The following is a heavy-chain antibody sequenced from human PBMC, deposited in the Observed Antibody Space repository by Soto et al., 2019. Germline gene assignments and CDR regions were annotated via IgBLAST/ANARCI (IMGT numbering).Heavy chain of an antibody. D-gene: IGHD3-22*01. CDR2: TYYSRST. CDR1: GGSISSGDYY. CDR3: ARGVGSSGYYLFYFDY. V-gene: IGHV4-30-4*01. Sequence: QVQLQESGPGLVKPSQTLSLTCTVSGGSISSGDYYWSWIRQPPGKGLEWIGYTYYSRSTYYNPSLNSRVTISVDTSKNQFSLKLSSVTAADTAVYYCARGVGSSGYYLFYFDYWGQGPLVTVSS. J-gene: IGHJ4*02.